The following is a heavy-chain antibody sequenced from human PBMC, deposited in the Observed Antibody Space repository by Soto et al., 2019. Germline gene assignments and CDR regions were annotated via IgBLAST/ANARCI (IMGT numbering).Heavy chain of an antibody. CDR3: AAGYSGYLFYPSKLRFDY. D-gene: IGHD5-12*01. Sequence: SETLSLTCAVYGGSFSGYYWSWIRQPPGKGLEWIGEINHSGSTNYNPSLKSRVTISVDTSKNQFSLKLSSVTAADTAVYYCAAGYSGYLFYPSKLRFDYWGQGTLVTVSS. V-gene: IGHV4-34*01. CDR2: INHSGST. CDR1: GGSFSGYY. J-gene: IGHJ4*02.